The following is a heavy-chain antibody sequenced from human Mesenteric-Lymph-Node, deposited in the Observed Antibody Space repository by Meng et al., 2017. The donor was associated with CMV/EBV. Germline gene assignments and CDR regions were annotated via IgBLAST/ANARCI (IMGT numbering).Heavy chain of an antibody. V-gene: IGHV4-39*07. Sequence: SETLSLTCTVSGDSISSTSYHWGWIRQSPGKGLEWIGSVYYSGGTYYNRSLKSRVVISADTSRNQFSLKLSSVTAADTAVYYCARAPFNYFDSSGDPPDYWGQGTLVTVSS. CDR2: VYYSGGT. D-gene: IGHD3-22*01. J-gene: IGHJ4*02. CDR1: GDSISSTSYH. CDR3: ARAPFNYFDSSGDPPDY.